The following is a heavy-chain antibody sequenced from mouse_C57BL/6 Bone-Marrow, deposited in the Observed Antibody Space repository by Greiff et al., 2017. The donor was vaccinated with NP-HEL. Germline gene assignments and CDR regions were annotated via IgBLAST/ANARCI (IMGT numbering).Heavy chain of an antibody. Sequence: EVQLQQSGPELVKPGASVKMSCKASGYTFTDYNMHWVKQSHGKSLEWIGYINPNNGGTSYNQKFKGKATLTVNKSSSTAYMELRSLTSEDSAVYYCARAYDGYYPAWFAYWGQGTLVTVSA. J-gene: IGHJ3*01. D-gene: IGHD2-3*01. CDR3: ARAYDGYYPAWFAY. CDR1: GYTFTDYN. V-gene: IGHV1-22*01. CDR2: INPNNGGT.